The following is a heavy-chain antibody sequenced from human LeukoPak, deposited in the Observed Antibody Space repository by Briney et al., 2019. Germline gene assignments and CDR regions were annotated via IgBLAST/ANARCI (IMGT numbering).Heavy chain of an antibody. J-gene: IGHJ4*02. Sequence: SETLSLTCTVSGGSITSTTYYWGWIRQPPGKGLEWIGSIYYSGKTTYNPPLKSRVTISVDTSKNQFSLKLSSVTAADTAVYYCARRVVGESLTYYFDYWGQGTLVTVSS. CDR1: GGSITSTTYY. CDR2: IYYSGKT. D-gene: IGHD1-26*01. V-gene: IGHV4-39*07. CDR3: ARRVVGESLTYYFDY.